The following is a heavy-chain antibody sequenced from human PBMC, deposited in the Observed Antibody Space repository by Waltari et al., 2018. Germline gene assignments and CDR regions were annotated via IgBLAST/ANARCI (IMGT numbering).Heavy chain of an antibody. D-gene: IGHD3-3*01. CDR2: IYPADSDT. Sequence: EVQLVQSGAEVKKPGESLKISCQGSGYSFTTYYIAWVRQMPGKGLEYMGIIYPADSDTRYSPSFQGQVTISADKSISTAYLQWSSLKASDTAMYYCARLRAIFGDTDPWGQGTLVTVSS. J-gene: IGHJ5*02. CDR3: ARLRAIFGDTDP. CDR1: GYSFTTYY. V-gene: IGHV5-51*01.